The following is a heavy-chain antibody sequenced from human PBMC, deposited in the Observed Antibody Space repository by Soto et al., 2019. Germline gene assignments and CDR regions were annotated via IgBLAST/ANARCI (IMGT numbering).Heavy chain of an antibody. V-gene: IGHV1-69*01. J-gene: IGHJ5*02. CDR1: GGTFSSYA. D-gene: IGHD2-15*01. Sequence: QVQLVQSGAEVKKPGSSVKVSCKASGGTFSSYAISWVRQAPGQGLEWMGGIIPIFGTANYAQKVQGRVTITADESTSTAYMELSSLRSEDTAVYYCAVALDIVVVVAATRGYWFDPWGQGTLVTVSS. CDR2: IIPIFGTA. CDR3: AVALDIVVVVAATRGYWFDP.